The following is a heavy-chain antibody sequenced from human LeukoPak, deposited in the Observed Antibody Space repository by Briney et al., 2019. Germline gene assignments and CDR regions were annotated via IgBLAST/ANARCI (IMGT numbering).Heavy chain of an antibody. CDR3: ARVLGTDEGADY. CDR1: GFTFSSYS. V-gene: IGHV3-21*01. Sequence: PGGSLRLSCAASGFTFSSYSMNWVRQAPGKGLEWVSSISSSSSYIYYADSVKGRFTISRDNAKTSLFLQMDSLRAEDTAVYYCARVLGTDEGADYWGQGTLVTVSS. J-gene: IGHJ4*02. D-gene: IGHD1-7*01. CDR2: ISSSSSYI.